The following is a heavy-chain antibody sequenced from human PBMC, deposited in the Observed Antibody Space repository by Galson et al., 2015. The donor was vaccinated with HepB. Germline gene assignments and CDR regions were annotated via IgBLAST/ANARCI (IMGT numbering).Heavy chain of an antibody. V-gene: IGHV4-59*12. CDR2: IYDSGTT. Sequence: LSLTCTVSGGSISSYYWSWIRQPPGRGLEWIGYIYDSGTTNYNPSLKSRVTISVDTSKNQFSLKLTSVTAADTAVYYCARDFGWGSRRFDPWGQGTLVTVSS. D-gene: IGHD7-27*01. CDR3: ARDFGWGSRRFDP. CDR1: GGSISSYY. J-gene: IGHJ5*02.